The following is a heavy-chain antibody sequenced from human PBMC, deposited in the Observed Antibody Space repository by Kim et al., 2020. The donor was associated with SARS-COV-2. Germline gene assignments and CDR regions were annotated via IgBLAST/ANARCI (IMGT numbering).Heavy chain of an antibody. J-gene: IGHJ4*02. CDR3: ARDRIFDY. V-gene: IGHV4-38-2*02. CDR2: IYHSGST. Sequence: SETLSLTCTVSGYSISSGYYWGWIRQPPGKGLEWIGSIYHSGSTYYNPSLKSRVTISVDTSKNQFSLKLSSVTAADTAVYYCARDRIFDYWGQGTLVTVS. CDR1: GYSISSGYY.